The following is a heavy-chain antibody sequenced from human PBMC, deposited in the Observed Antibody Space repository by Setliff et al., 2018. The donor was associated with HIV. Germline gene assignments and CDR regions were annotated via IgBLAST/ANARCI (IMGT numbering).Heavy chain of an antibody. J-gene: IGHJ6*02. V-gene: IGHV1-69*10. CDR2: IIPILGIA. Sequence: RASVKVSCKASGGTFSSYAISWVRQAPGQGLEWMGGIIPILGIANYAQKFQGRVTITADKSTSTAYMELSSLRSEDTAVYYCARDVWGSYSPSHYYGMDVWGQGTTVTVSS. D-gene: IGHD1-26*01. CDR3: ARDVWGSYSPSHYYGMDV. CDR1: GGTFSSYA.